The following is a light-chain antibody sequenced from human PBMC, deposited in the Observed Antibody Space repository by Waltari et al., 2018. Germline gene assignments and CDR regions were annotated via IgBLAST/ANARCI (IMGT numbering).Light chain of an antibody. CDR3: HQSYRT. Sequence: DIQMTQSPSSLSAFVGDRVTITCPASQNINNYLNWYQQKPGKAPNLLIYAASNLESGVPSRFSGSGSGTDFTLTISSLQPDDFATYYCHQSYRTFGQGTKVESK. CDR2: AAS. J-gene: IGKJ1*01. CDR1: QNINNY. V-gene: IGKV1-39*01.